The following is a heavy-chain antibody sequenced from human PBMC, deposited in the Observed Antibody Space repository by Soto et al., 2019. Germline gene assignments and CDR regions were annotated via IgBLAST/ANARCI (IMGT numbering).Heavy chain of an antibody. Sequence: ASAQVSLTASGYFSTAHGMHLVRQGPGQGIEWMGWINPNSCATTPTPRCQGRVTMTRDTPSKTAYMEVSRLTSDDTALYYCARDRRLRRRNTDTWGSPRTWLDRWGNGSLFTVS. CDR2: INPNSCAT. CDR3: ARDRRLRRRNTDTWGSPRTWLDR. J-gene: IGHJ5*02. D-gene: IGHD7-27*01. V-gene: IGHV1-2*07. CDR1: GYFSTAHG.